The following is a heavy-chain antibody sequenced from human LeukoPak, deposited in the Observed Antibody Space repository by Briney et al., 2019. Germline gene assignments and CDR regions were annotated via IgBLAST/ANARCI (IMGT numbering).Heavy chain of an antibody. J-gene: IGHJ4*02. CDR2: ITGSGDDT. Sequence: PGGSLRLSCAASGFTFSAYAMSWVRQAPGKGLEWVSAITGSGDDTYYADSVKARFTISRDSSRNTLYLQMNSLRAEDTAVYYCAKYTPANYYGSGSLFDYWGQGALVTVSS. D-gene: IGHD3-10*01. CDR1: GFTFSAYA. V-gene: IGHV3-23*01. CDR3: AKYTPANYYGSGSLFDY.